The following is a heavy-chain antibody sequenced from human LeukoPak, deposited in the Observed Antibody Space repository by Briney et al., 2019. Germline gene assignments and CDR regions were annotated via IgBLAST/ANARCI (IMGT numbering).Heavy chain of an antibody. V-gene: IGHV1-8*01. J-gene: IGHJ5*02. CDR3: ARGQVGYSYGYRDWFDP. CDR2: MNPNSGNT. CDR1: GYTFTSYD. D-gene: IGHD5-18*01. Sequence: GASVKVSFKASGYTFTSYDINWVRQATGQGLGWVGWMNPNSGNTGYAQKFQGRVTMTRNTSISTAYTELSSLRSEDTAVYYCARGQVGYSYGYRDWFDPWGQGTLVTVSS.